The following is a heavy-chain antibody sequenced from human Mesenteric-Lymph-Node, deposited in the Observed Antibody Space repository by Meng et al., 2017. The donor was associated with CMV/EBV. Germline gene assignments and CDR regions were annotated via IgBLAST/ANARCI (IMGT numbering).Heavy chain of an antibody. J-gene: IGHJ4*02. CDR3: ARDQALIDN. CDR2: ISTYYGNT. D-gene: IGHD3-16*01. CDR1: GNGFTAYY. Sequence: ASVKVSCKASGNGFTAYYFHWVRQAPGQGLEWMGWISTYYGNTNYAQKFQGRVTMTTDTSTSTAYMELRSLRSDDTAVYYCARDQALIDNWGQGTLVTVSS. V-gene: IGHV1-18*04.